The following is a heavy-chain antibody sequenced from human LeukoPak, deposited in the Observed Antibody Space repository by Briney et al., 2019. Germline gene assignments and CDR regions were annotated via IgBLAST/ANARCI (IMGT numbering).Heavy chain of an antibody. CDR1: GFTFSSYS. CDR3: AREHRDSSSWTPAGY. V-gene: IGHV3-21*01. J-gene: IGHJ4*02. CDR2: ISSSSSYI. D-gene: IGHD6-13*01. Sequence: PGGSLRLSCAASGFTFSSYSMNWVRQAPGKGLEWVSSISSSSSYIYYADSVKGRFTISRDKAKNSLYLQMNSLRAEDTAVYYCAREHRDSSSWTPAGYWGQGTLVTVSS.